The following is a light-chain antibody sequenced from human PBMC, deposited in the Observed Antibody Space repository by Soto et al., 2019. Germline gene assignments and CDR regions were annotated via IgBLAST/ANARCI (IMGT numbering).Light chain of an antibody. V-gene: IGLV2-23*02. CDR2: EVS. CDR1: SSDVGSNNL. Sequence: QSVLTQPASVSGSPGQSITISCTGTSSDVGSNNLVSWYQQHPGKAPKLMIYEVSKRPSGVSTRFSGSKYGNTASLTISGLQAEDEADYYCCSYAGPYVVFGGGTKLTVL. CDR3: CSYAGPYVV. J-gene: IGLJ2*01.